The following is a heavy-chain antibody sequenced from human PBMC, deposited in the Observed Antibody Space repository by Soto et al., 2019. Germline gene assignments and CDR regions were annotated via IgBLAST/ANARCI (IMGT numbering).Heavy chain of an antibody. V-gene: IGHV3-33*01. J-gene: IGHJ4*02. CDR1: GFTFSSYG. CDR2: IWYDGSNK. D-gene: IGHD4-17*01. Sequence: QPGGSLRLSCAASGFTFSSYGMHWVRQAPGKGLEWVAVIWYDGSNKYYADSVKGRFTISRDNSKNTLYLQMNSLRAEDTAVYYCASYDYGAGYFDYWGQGTLVTVSS. CDR3: ASYDYGAGYFDY.